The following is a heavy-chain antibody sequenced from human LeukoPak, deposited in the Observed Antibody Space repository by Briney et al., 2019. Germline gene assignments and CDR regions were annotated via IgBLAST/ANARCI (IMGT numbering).Heavy chain of an antibody. CDR2: INPNSAGT. CDR3: ARDRRNYDILTGYYHNWFDP. D-gene: IGHD3-9*01. V-gene: IGHV1-2*02. CDR1: GYTFTGYY. J-gene: IGHJ5*02. Sequence: ASVKVSCKASGYTFTGYYMHWVRQAPGQGLEWMGWINPNSAGTNYAQRFQGRVTMTRDTSISTAYMELSRLRSDDTAVYYCARDRRNYDILTGYYHNWFDPWGQGTLVTVSS.